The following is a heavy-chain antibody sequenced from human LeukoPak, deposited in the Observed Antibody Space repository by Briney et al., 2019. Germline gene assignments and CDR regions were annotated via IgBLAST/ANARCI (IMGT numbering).Heavy chain of an antibody. J-gene: IGHJ6*03. CDR1: GFTFSNYA. D-gene: IGHD1-26*01. V-gene: IGHV3-23*01. CDR2: ISGSGDNM. CDR3: ARDGFSGSYYRLYYFFMDV. Sequence: GGSLRLSCAASGFTFSNYAMTWVRQAPGKGLEWVSSISGSGDNMDYADSVKGRFTISRDNSENTLYLQMNSLRGEDTAVYYCARDGFSGSYYRLYYFFMDVWGKGTTVTVSS.